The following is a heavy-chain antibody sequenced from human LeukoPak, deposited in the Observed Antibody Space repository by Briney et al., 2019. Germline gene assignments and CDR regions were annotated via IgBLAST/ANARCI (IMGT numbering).Heavy chain of an antibody. V-gene: IGHV4-38-2*02. CDR3: ARGRGYYDFWSGYSSYYFDY. D-gene: IGHD3-3*01. Sequence: SETLSLTCTVSGYSISSGYYWSWIRQPPGKGLEWIGEINHSGSTNYNPSLKSRVTISVDTSKNQFSLKLSSVTAADTAVYYCARGRGYYDFWSGYSSYYFDYWGQGTLVTVSS. J-gene: IGHJ4*02. CDR2: INHSGST. CDR1: GYSISSGYY.